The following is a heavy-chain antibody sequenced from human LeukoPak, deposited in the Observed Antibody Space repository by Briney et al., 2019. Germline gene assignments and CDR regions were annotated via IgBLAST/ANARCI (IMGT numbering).Heavy chain of an antibody. CDR3: ARVRDQYYYYGMDV. V-gene: IGHV4-61*02. CDR2: SYTSGST. CDR1: GGSVSSGRYY. J-gene: IGHJ6*02. Sequence: SETLSLTCTVYGGSVSSGRYYWSWIRQPGGKGLEWIRRSYTSGSTNYNHSLKSRVTMSVDTSKNHFSLKLISVTAADTAVYYCARVRDQYYYYGMDVWGQGTTVTVSS.